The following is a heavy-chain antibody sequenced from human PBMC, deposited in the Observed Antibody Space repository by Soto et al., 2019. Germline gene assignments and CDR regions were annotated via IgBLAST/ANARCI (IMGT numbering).Heavy chain of an antibody. V-gene: IGHV1-8*01. CDR2: MNPNSGNT. CDR3: ARNPLGVGYGYYNWFVP. D-gene: IGHD5-18*01. J-gene: IGHJ5*02. CDR1: GYTFTSYD. Sequence: ASVKVSCKASGYTFTSYDINWVRQATGQGLEWMGWMNPNSGNTGYAQKFQGRVTMTRNTSISTAYMELSSLRSEDTAVYYCARNPLGVGYGYYNWFVPWGQGTLVTVS.